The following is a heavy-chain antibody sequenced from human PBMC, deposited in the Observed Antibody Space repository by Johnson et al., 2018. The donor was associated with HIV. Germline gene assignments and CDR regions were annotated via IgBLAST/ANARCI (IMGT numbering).Heavy chain of an antibody. V-gene: IGHV3-33*06. J-gene: IGHJ3*02. Sequence: QVQLVESRGGVVQPGGSLRLSCAASGFTFSSYGMHWVRQAPGKGLEWVAIIWYDGSNKYYADSLKGRFTISRDNSKHPLYLQMNSLGAEDTAVYYCAKVGIVGATTGAFDIWGQGTMVTVSS. D-gene: IGHD1-26*01. CDR3: AKVGIVGATTGAFDI. CDR1: GFTFSSYG. CDR2: IWYDGSNK.